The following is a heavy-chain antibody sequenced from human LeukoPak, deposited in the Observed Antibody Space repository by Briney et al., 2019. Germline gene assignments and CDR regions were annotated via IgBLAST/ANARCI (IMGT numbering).Heavy chain of an antibody. V-gene: IGHV3-30*02. D-gene: IGHD2-15*01. CDR1: GFTFSSSG. Sequence: PGGSLRLSCVTSGFTFSSSGMHWVRQTPGKGLEWVAFIRYDGSNKYYADSVKGRFTISRDNSKNTLYLQMNSLRAEDTAVYYCAKEWSAGFDPWGQGTLVTVSS. J-gene: IGHJ5*02. CDR3: AKEWSAGFDP. CDR2: IRYDGSNK.